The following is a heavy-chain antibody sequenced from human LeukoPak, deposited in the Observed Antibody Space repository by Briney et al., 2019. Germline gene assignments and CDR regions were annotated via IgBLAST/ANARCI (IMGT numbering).Heavy chain of an antibody. V-gene: IGHV1-69*05. Sequence: SVKVSCKASGGTFSNYAISWVRQAPGQGLEWMGGIIPIFGTPNYAQKFQGRVTMTRNTSISTAYMELSSLRSEDTAVYYCARGSGYDSSGPLGYYYMDVWGKGTTVTVSS. CDR2: IIPIFGTP. J-gene: IGHJ6*03. CDR1: GGTFSNYA. D-gene: IGHD3-22*01. CDR3: ARGSGYDSSGPLGYYYMDV.